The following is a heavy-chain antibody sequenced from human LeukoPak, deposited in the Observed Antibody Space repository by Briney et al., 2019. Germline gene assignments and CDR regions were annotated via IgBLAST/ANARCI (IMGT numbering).Heavy chain of an antibody. Sequence: GGSLRLSCAASGFTFSSYSMNWVRQAPGKGLEWVSSISSSSSYIYYADSVKGRFTISRDNAKNSLYLQMNSLRAEDTAVYYCALTFPSLYYYDSSGPYYFDYWGQGTLVTVSS. CDR3: ALTFPSLYYYDSSGPYYFDY. J-gene: IGHJ4*02. D-gene: IGHD3-22*01. CDR2: ISSSSSYI. CDR1: GFTFSSYS. V-gene: IGHV3-21*01.